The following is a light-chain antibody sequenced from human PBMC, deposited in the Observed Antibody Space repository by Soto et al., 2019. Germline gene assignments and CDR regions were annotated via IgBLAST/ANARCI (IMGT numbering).Light chain of an antibody. CDR2: GAS. Sequence: EIVLTQSPGTLSLSPGERVTLSCRASLSISGNYIAWYQQRSGQPPRILIYGASNRDNGIPDTFTGSGSGTDFTLTISRLEPEDFEVYYCQQYVSALITFGQGTRLEIK. V-gene: IGKV3-20*01. CDR1: LSISGNY. CDR3: QQYVSALIT. J-gene: IGKJ5*01.